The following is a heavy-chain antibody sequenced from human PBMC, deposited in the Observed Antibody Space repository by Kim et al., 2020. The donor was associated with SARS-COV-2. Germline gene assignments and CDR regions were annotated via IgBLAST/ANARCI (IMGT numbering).Heavy chain of an antibody. CDR3: ARPARRGFGEFRSGWFDP. CDR2: IYYSGST. J-gene: IGHJ5*02. Sequence: SETLSLTCTVSGGSISSSSYYWGWIRQPPGKGLEWIGGIYYSGSTYYNPSLKSRVTISVDTSKNQFSLKLSSVTAADTAVYYCARPARRGFGEFRSGWFDPWGQGTLVTVSS. V-gene: IGHV4-39*01. D-gene: IGHD3-10*01. CDR1: GGSISSSSYY.